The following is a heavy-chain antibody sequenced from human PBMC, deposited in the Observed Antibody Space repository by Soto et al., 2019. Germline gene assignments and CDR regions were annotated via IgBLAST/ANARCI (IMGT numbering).Heavy chain of an antibody. CDR1: GGSISRGYYY. J-gene: IGHJ4*02. CDR3: ASYGRGTYYYGYYFHH. V-gene: IGHV4-30-4*01. D-gene: IGHD3-10*01. Sequence: SETLSLTCTVSGGSISRGYYYWSLIRQPPGKGLEWIGYIYYTGSTYYNPSLKSRVTISVDTSKNQFSLKLSSVTAADAAVYYCASYGRGTYYYGYYFHHWGQGTPVTVSS. CDR2: IYYTGST.